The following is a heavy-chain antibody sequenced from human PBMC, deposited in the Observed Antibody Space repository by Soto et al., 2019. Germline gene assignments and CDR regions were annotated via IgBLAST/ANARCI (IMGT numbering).Heavy chain of an antibody. V-gene: IGHV1-69*01. CDR3: TRDRGRRYNDGRGYYYSAY. J-gene: IGHJ4*02. CDR2: FIPIFGTT. CDR1: GGTFSSYA. D-gene: IGHD3-22*01. Sequence: QVHLVQSGAEVKKPGSSVKVSCKASGGTFSSYAISWVRQAPGQGLEWMGGFIPIFGTTNYAQKLQGRVTITADESTSTAYMELSSLRSEDTAVYYCTRDRGRRYNDGRGYYYSAYWGQGTLVTVSS.